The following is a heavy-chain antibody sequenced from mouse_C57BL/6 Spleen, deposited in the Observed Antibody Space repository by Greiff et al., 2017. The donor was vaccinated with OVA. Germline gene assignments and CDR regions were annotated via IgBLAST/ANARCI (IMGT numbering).Heavy chain of an antibody. Sequence: EVKVVESGGGLVKPGGSLKLSCAASGFTFSDYGMHWVRQAPEKGLEWVAYISSGSSTIYYADTVKGRFTISRDNAKNTLFLQMTSLRSEDTAMDYCARRANWDEFDYWGQGTTLTVSS. V-gene: IGHV5-17*01. CDR2: ISSGSSTI. J-gene: IGHJ2*01. CDR1: GFTFSDYG. D-gene: IGHD4-1*01. CDR3: ARRANWDEFDY.